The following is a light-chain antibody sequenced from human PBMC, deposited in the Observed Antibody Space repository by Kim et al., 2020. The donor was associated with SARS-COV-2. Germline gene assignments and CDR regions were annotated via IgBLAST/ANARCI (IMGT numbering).Light chain of an antibody. CDR1: QSFSNY. CDR2: DAS. J-gene: IGKJ4*01. Sequence: EIVLTQSPATLSLSPAERATLSCRASQSFSNYLAWYQQKPGQAPRLLIYDASNRATGIPARFSGSGCGTDFTLTISSLEPEDFAVYYCQQRSNWPLTFGGGTKVEIK. V-gene: IGKV3-11*01. CDR3: QQRSNWPLT.